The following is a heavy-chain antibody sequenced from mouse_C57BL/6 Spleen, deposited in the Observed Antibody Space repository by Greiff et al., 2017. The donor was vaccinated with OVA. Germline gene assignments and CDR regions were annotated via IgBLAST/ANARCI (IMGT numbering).Heavy chain of an antibody. Sequence: ESGPGLVKPSQSLSLTCSVTGYSITSGYYWNWIRQFPGNKLEWMGYISYDGSNNYNPSLKNRISITRDTSKNQFFLKLNSVTTEDTATYYCARVDGYPMDYWGQGTSVTVSS. CDR1: GYSITSGYY. J-gene: IGHJ4*01. D-gene: IGHD2-3*01. CDR2: ISYDGSN. CDR3: ARVDGYPMDY. V-gene: IGHV3-6*01.